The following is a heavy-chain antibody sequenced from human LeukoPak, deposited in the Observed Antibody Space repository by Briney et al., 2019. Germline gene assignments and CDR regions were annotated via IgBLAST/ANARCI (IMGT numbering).Heavy chain of an antibody. CDR3: ARGLVGYSSRAGASDV. CDR1: GGSISSSSYY. J-gene: IGHJ6*04. CDR2: IYYSGST. D-gene: IGHD6-13*01. Sequence: PSETLSLTCTVSGGSISSSSYYWGWIRQPPGTGLEWIGSIYYSGSTYYNPSLKSRVTISVDTSKNQFSLKLSSVTAADTAVYYCARGLVGYSSRAGASDVWGKGTTVTVSS. V-gene: IGHV4-39*01.